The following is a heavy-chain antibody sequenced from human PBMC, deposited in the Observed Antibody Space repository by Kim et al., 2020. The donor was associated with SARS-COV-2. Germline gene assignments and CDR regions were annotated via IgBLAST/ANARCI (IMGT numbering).Heavy chain of an antibody. D-gene: IGHD2-8*01. J-gene: IGHJ4*02. Sequence: GSLRLSCAASGFTFSHAWMSWVRQAPGKGLEWVGRIKSNRDGGTTDYAAPVKGRFTISRDDSKNTLYLQMNSLETEDTAVYYCTTDIMVNTLFDYWGQG. CDR1: GFTFSHAW. CDR3: TTDIMVNTLFDY. CDR2: IKSNRDGGTT. V-gene: IGHV3-15*01.